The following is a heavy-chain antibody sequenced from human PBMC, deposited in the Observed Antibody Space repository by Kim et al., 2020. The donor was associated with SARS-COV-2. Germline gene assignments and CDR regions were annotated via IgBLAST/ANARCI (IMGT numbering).Heavy chain of an antibody. CDR1: GFTFSSYS. V-gene: IGHV3-21*04. CDR2: ISSSSSYI. D-gene: IGHD3-10*01. CDR3: ATLYGSGSYRRGLVDY. Sequence: GGSLRLSCAASGFTFSSYSMNWVRQAPGKGLEWVSSISSSSSYIYYADSVKGRFTISRDNAKNSLYLQMNSLRAEDTAMYYCATLYGSGSYRRGLVDYWGQGTLVTVSS. J-gene: IGHJ4*02.